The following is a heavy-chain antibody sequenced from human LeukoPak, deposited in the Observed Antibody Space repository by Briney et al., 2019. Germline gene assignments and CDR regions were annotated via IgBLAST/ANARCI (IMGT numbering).Heavy chain of an antibody. V-gene: IGHV3-30*08. J-gene: IGHJ6*03. D-gene: IGHD3-10*01. CDR3: ARGTLDYGSGSPLGYYYYYMDV. CDR1: AFTFSSYA. Sequence: GGSLRLSCAASAFTFSSYAMHWVRQAPGKGLEWVAVISYDGSNKYYADSVKGRFTVSRDSSKNTLYLQMNSLRAEDTAIYYCARGTLDYGSGSPLGYYYYYMDVWGKGTTVTVSS. CDR2: ISYDGSNK.